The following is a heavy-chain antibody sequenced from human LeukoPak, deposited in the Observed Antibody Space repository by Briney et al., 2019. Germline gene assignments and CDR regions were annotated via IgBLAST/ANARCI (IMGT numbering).Heavy chain of an antibody. CDR2: IKHDGSEK. D-gene: IGHD6-13*01. Sequence: GGSLRLSCEASGFSFSNYWMSWVRQAPGKGLEWVANIKHDGSEKYYVDSVKGRFTISRDNGKNSLYVQMNSLSVEDTAVYYCARAASAGTVDFWGQGTLVTVSS. CDR3: ARAASAGTVDF. V-gene: IGHV3-7*01. J-gene: IGHJ4*02. CDR1: GFSFSNYW.